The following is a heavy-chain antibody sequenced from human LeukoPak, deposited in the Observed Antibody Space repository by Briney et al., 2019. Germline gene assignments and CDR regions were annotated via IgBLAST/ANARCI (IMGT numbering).Heavy chain of an antibody. CDR3: TRMTTGHDY. CDR1: GVSLNYYY. J-gene: IGHJ4*02. D-gene: IGHD4-17*01. CDR2: INHSGYT. V-gene: IGHV4-34*01. Sequence: SEPLSLTCAASGVSLNYYYWSWVRQTPGRGLEWIGEINHSGYTNDSPSLKSRVTLSIDTARKQFALNLRSVTVADTGIYYCTRMTTGHDYWGQGTLVTVSS.